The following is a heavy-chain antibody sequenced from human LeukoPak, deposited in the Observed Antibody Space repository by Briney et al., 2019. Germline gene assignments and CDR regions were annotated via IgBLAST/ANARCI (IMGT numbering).Heavy chain of an antibody. J-gene: IGHJ4*02. CDR3: ARAQWPELGDFDY. CDR2: IYYSGST. CDR1: GGSISSGGYY. V-gene: IGHV4-31*03. Sequence: SQTLSLTCTVSGGSISSGGYYWSWIRQHPGKGLEWIGYIYYSGSTYYNPSLKSRVTISVDTSKNQFSLKLSSLTAADTAVYYCARAQWPELGDFDYWGQGTLVTVSS. D-gene: IGHD6-19*01.